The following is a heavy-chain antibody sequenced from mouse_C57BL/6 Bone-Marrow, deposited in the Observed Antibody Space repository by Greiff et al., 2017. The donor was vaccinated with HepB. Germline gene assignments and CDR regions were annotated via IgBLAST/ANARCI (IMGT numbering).Heavy chain of an antibody. CDR2: IYPGNSDT. J-gene: IGHJ2*01. CDR3: TKLHYYGSSFYYFDY. D-gene: IGHD1-1*01. Sequence: VQLQQSGTVLARPGASVKMSCKTSGYTFTSYWMHWVKQRPGQGLEWIGAIYPGNSDTSYNQKFKGKAKLTAVTSASTAYMELSSLTNEDSAVYYCTKLHYYGSSFYYFDYWGQGTTLTVSS. CDR1: GYTFTSYW. V-gene: IGHV1-5*01.